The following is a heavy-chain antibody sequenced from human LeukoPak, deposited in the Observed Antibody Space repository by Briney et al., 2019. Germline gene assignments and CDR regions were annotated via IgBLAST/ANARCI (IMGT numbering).Heavy chain of an antibody. J-gene: IGHJ5*02. D-gene: IGHD3-22*01. CDR1: GGSISSHY. V-gene: IGHV4-59*08. CDR2: TYNRGST. Sequence: SETLSLTCSVSGGSISSHYWSWIRQPPGKGLEWIGYTYNRGSTNYNPSLKSRVTISLDTSKNQFSLKLTSVTAADTAVYYCAGGVNYYDSSAWGQGTLVTVSS. CDR3: AGGVNYYDSSA.